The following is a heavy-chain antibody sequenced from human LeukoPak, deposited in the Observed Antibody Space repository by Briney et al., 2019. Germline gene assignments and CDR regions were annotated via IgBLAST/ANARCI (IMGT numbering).Heavy chain of an antibody. CDR1: GFTFSGYE. D-gene: IGHD3-22*01. CDR2: ISSSGTTI. V-gene: IGHV3-48*03. Sequence: GGSLRLSCAASGFTFSGYEMNWVRQAPGKGLEWVSYISSSGTTIYSADSVKGRFTISRDNAKNSLYLQMNSLRAEDTAVYYCARETYYYDSSGYYGFDYWGQGTLVTVSS. CDR3: ARETYYYDSSGYYGFDY. J-gene: IGHJ4*02.